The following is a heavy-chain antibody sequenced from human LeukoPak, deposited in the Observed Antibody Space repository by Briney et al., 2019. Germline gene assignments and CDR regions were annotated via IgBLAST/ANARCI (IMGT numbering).Heavy chain of an antibody. CDR2: ICPDGTGI. J-gene: IGHJ4*02. CDR3: VRDFRSADY. CDR1: GFTFNDYG. Sequence: GGSLRLSCAASGFTFNDYGMHWVRQAPGKGPMWVSRICPDGTGISYADSVKARFTTSRDNAKNTVYLQMNSLREEDTAVYYCVRDFRSADYWGQGTLVTVSS. V-gene: IGHV3-74*01.